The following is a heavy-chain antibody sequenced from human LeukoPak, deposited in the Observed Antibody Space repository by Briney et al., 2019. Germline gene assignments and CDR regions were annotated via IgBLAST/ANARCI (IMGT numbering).Heavy chain of an antibody. D-gene: IGHD2-2*01. J-gene: IGHJ6*02. V-gene: IGHV1-3*01. Sequence: ASVKVSCKASGYTFTNYAMHWVRQAPGQGLEWMGWINAGNGNTKYSQKFQGRVTITSDRYGSTAYMELSSLRSEDTAVYCCARDWLPSTGGYDMDVWGQGTTVTVPS. CDR1: GYTFTNYA. CDR2: INAGNGNT. CDR3: ARDWLPSTGGYDMDV.